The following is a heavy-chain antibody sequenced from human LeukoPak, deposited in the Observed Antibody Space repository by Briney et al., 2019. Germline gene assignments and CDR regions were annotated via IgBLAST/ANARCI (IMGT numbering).Heavy chain of an antibody. D-gene: IGHD1-26*01. CDR2: ISSSSSTI. Sequence: GGSLRLSCAASGFTFSSYSMDWVRQAPGKGLEWVSYISSSSSTIYYADSVKGRFTISRDNAKNSLYLQMNSLRAEDTAVYYCASGLVVGAFFHFDYWGQGTLVTVSS. CDR1: GFTFSSYS. V-gene: IGHV3-48*01. J-gene: IGHJ4*02. CDR3: ASGLVVGAFFHFDY.